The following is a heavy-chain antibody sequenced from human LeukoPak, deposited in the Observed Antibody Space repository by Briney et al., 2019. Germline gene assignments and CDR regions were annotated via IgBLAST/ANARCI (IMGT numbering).Heavy chain of an antibody. D-gene: IGHD6-13*01. Sequence: RGSLRLSCAASGFTFTTYGMHWVRQAPGKGLEWVASINQDGSEKYSVDSVKGRFTISRDNAKNSLYLQMNSLRAEDTAVYYCARDGAAAGLYFDYWGQGTLVTVSS. V-gene: IGHV3-7*01. CDR2: INQDGSEK. CDR1: GFTFTTYG. J-gene: IGHJ4*02. CDR3: ARDGAAAGLYFDY.